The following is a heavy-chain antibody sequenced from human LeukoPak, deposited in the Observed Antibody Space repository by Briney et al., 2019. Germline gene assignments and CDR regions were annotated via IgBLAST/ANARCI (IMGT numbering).Heavy chain of an antibody. CDR2: INHNGNVN. Sequence: PGGSLRLSCAASGFTFSSYWMNWARQAPGKGLEWVASINHNGNVNYYVDSVKGRFTISRDNAKNSLYLQMNSLRAEDTGVYYCARFSGSNLFAYWGQGTLVTVSS. CDR1: GFTFSSYW. J-gene: IGHJ4*02. CDR3: ARFSGSNLFAY. V-gene: IGHV3-7*01. D-gene: IGHD1-26*01.